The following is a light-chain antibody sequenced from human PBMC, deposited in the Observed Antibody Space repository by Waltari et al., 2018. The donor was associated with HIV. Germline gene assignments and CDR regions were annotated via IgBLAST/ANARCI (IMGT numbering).Light chain of an antibody. CDR3: GTWDSSLSAGV. J-gene: IGLJ2*01. Sequence: SVLTQPPSVSAAPGPKVTIPCSGSSPNIGKNYISWYHQLPGTPHKLLVYDNNKRPSGIPDLFSGSKSGTSATLGITGLQTGDEADYYCGTWDSSLSAGVFGGGTKLTVL. CDR1: SPNIGKNY. V-gene: IGLV1-51*01. CDR2: DNN.